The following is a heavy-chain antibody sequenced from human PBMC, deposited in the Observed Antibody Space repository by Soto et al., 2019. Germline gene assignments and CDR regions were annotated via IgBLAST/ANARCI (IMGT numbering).Heavy chain of an antibody. Sequence: QVQLQESGPGLVKPSETLSLTCTVAGRSSSSYYWSWIRQPPGKGLEWIGYIYYSGITNYNPSLKSRVTISEDTSRHQFSLKLSSVTAAETAVYYCARQQWGPRLTGVAVTGLVYAFDIWGQGTMVTVSS. J-gene: IGHJ3*02. D-gene: IGHD6-19*01. CDR1: GRSSSSYY. CDR2: IYYSGIT. CDR3: ARQQWGPRLTGVAVTGLVYAFDI. V-gene: IGHV4-59*08.